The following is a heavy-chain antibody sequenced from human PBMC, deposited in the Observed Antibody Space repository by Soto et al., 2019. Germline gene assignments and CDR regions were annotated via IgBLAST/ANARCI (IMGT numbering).Heavy chain of an antibody. CDR3: AKGIVVVPAAREGWFDP. CDR2: ISGSGGST. V-gene: IGHV3-23*01. J-gene: IGHJ5*02. CDR1: GFTFSSYA. D-gene: IGHD2-2*01. Sequence: GGSLRLSCAASGFTFSSYAMSWVRQAPGKGLEWVSAISGSGGSTYYADSVKGRFTISRDNSKNTLYLQTNSLRAEDTAVYYCAKGIVVVPAAREGWFDPWGQGTLVPVSS.